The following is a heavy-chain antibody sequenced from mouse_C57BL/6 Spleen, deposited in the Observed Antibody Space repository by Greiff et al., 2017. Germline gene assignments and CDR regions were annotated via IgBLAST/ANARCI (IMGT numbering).Heavy chain of an antibody. Sequence: VKLQESGAELMKPGASVKLSCKATGYTFTGYWIEWVKQRPGHGLEWIGEILPGSGSTNYNEKFKGKATFTADTSSNTAYMRLSSLTTEDSAIYYCARSGRWDAQFAYWGQGTLVTVSA. J-gene: IGHJ3*01. CDR2: ILPGSGST. CDR1: GYTFTGYW. V-gene: IGHV1-9*01. D-gene: IGHD4-1*01. CDR3: ARSGRWDAQFAY.